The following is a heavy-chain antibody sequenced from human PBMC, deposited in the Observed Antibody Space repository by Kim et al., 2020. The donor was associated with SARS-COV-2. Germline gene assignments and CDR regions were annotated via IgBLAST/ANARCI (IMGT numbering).Heavy chain of an antibody. CDR2: ISYDGSNK. CDR3: AKDRRDGYNLPDV. V-gene: IGHV3-30*18. Sequence: GGSLRLSCAASGFTFSSYGMHWVRQAPGKGLEWVAVISYDGSNKYYADSVKGRFTISRDNSKNTLYLQMNSLRAEDTAVYYCAKDRRDGYNLPDVWGQGT. J-gene: IGHJ6*02. CDR1: GFTFSSYG. D-gene: IGHD5-12*01.